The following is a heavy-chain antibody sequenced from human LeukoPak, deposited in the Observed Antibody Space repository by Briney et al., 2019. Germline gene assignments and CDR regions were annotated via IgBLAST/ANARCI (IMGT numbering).Heavy chain of an antibody. D-gene: IGHD2/OR15-2a*01. V-gene: IGHV4-59*01. Sequence: SETLSLTCTVSGGSISSYYWSWIRQPPGKGLEWIGYISYSGSTNYNPSLKSRLTISADTSTNRFFLNLRSVTAADTAVYYCARAPEGNYLDYWGQGTLVTVSS. CDR3: ARAPEGNYLDY. CDR2: ISYSGST. J-gene: IGHJ4*02. CDR1: GGSISSYY.